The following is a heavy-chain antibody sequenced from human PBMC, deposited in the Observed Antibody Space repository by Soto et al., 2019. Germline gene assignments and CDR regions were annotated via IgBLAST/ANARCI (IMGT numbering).Heavy chain of an antibody. CDR2: IVPIVDTS. Sequence: QVQLVQSGAEVRQPASSVRVSCNTSGGTISSYDISWMRQAPGQGLEWMGGIVPIVDTSTYAQKFQGRVTITADESTSTVYMELSSLRSDDTAVYYCVRVVAIPGYPDNWGQGTLVTVSS. J-gene: IGHJ4*02. D-gene: IGHD5-12*01. CDR1: GGTISSYD. CDR3: VRVVAIPGYPDN. V-gene: IGHV1-69*12.